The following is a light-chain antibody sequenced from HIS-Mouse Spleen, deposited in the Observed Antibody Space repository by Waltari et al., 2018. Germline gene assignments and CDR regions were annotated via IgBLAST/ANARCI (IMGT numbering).Light chain of an antibody. Sequence: SYVLTQPPSVSVAPGQTARITCGGNNIGSKSVHWYQQKPGQAPVLVGYDDSDRPSGIPERLSGSNWGNTATLTISMVEAGDEADYYCQVWDSSSDHNYVFGTGTKVTVL. V-gene: IGLV3-21*02. J-gene: IGLJ1*01. CDR2: DDS. CDR1: NIGSKS. CDR3: QVWDSSSDHNYV.